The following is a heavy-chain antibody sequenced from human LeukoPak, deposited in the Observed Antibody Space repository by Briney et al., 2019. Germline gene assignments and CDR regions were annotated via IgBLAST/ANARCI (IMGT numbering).Heavy chain of an antibody. CDR3: ARHPLYSSGWYADAFDI. Sequence: PSETPSLTCTVSGGSISSYYWSWIRQPPGKGLEWIGYIYYSGSTNYNPSLKSRVTISVDTSKNQFSLKLSSVTAADTAVYYCARHPLYSSGWYADAFDIWGQGTMVTVSS. D-gene: IGHD6-19*01. V-gene: IGHV4-59*08. CDR2: IYYSGST. J-gene: IGHJ3*02. CDR1: GGSISSYY.